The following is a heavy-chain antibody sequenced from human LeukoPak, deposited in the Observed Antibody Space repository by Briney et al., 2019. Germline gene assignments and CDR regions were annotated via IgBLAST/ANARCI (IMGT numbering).Heavy chain of an antibody. J-gene: IGHJ6*03. Sequence: ASVKVSCKASGYTFTGYYMHWVRQAPGQGLEWMGWINPNSGGTNYAQKFQGRATMTRDTSISTAYMELSRLRSDDTAVYYCARVPVWEGYYYYMDVWGKGTTVTVSS. CDR2: INPNSGGT. CDR3: ARVPVWEGYYYYMDV. V-gene: IGHV1-2*02. D-gene: IGHD1-26*01. CDR1: GYTFTGYY.